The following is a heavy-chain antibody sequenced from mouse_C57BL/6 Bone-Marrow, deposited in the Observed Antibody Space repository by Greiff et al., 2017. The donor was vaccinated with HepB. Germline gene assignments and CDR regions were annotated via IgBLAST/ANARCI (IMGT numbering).Heavy chain of an antibody. CDR3: ARHLYYDYDEGYAMDF. D-gene: IGHD2-4*01. V-gene: IGHV5-6*01. Sequence: EVKLQESGGDLVKPGGSLKLSCAASGFTFSSYGMSWVRQTPDKRLEWVATISSGGSYTYYPDSVKGRFTISRDNAKNTLYLQMSSLKSEDTAMYYCARHLYYDYDEGYAMDFWGQGTSVTVSS. J-gene: IGHJ4*01. CDR2: ISSGGSYT. CDR1: GFTFSSYG.